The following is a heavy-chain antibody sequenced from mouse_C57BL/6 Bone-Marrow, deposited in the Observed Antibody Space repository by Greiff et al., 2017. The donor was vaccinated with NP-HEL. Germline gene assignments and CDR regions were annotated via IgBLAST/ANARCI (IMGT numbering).Heavy chain of an antibody. J-gene: IGHJ3*01. CDR3: ARKAYYGRSYEFAY. CDR2: IDPSDSYT. D-gene: IGHD1-1*01. V-gene: IGHV1-50*01. Sequence: QVQLQQPGAELVKPGASVKLSCKASGYTFTTYWMQWVKQRPGQGLEWIGEIDPSDSYTNYIQKFKGKATLTVATSSSTANMQLSSLTSEDSAVYYCARKAYYGRSYEFAYWGQGTLVTVSA. CDR1: GYTFTTYW.